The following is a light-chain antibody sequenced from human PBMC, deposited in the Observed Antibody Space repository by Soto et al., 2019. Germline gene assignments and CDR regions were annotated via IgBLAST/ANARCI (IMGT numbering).Light chain of an antibody. CDR1: SSDVGGYLY. V-gene: IGLV2-8*01. CDR2: EVT. Sequence: QSALTQPPSASGSPGQSVTISCTGTSSDVGGYLYVSWYQQHPGKAPKLMIFEVTKRPSGVPDRFSGSKSGNTASLTVSGLQAEDEANYYCSSYAGSNTVLFGGGTQLTVL. J-gene: IGLJ2*01. CDR3: SSYAGSNTVL.